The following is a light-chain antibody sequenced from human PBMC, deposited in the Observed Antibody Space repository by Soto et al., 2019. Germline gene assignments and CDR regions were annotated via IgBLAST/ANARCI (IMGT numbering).Light chain of an antibody. CDR3: SSYTSSSTQV. J-gene: IGLJ1*01. Sequence: QSALTQPASVSGSPGQSITISCNGTSSDVGGYNYVSWYQQHPGKAPKLMIYEVSNRPSGVSNRFSGSKSGSTASLTISGLQAEDEADYYCSSYTSSSTQVFGTGPKVTVL. CDR1: SSDVGGYNY. V-gene: IGLV2-14*01. CDR2: EVS.